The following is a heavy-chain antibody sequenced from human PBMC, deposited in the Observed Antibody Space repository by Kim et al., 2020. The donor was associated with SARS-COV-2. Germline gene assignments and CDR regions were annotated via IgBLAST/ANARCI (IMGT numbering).Heavy chain of an antibody. D-gene: IGHD6-13*01. J-gene: IGHJ6*02. V-gene: IGHV3-21*01. CDR2: ISSSSSYI. Sequence: GGSLRLSCAASGFTFSSYSMNWVRQAPGKGLEWVSSISSSSSYIYYADSVKGRFTISRDNAKNSLYLQMNSLRAEDTAVYYCARDSVAAAGTPLDYYYYYYGMDVWGQGTTVTVSS. CDR3: ARDSVAAAGTPLDYYYYYYGMDV. CDR1: GFTFSSYS.